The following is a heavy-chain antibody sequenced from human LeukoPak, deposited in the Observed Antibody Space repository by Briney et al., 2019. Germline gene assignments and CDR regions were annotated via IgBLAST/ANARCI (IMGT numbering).Heavy chain of an antibody. V-gene: IGHV3-74*01. D-gene: IGHD5-18*01. Sequence: PGGSLRLSCAASGFTISTYWMHWVRQAPGKGLVWVSRINSDGSSTSYADSVKGRFTISRDSAKNTLYLQMNSLRAEDTAVYHCARSGYGGNYFDYWGQGILVTVSS. CDR1: GFTISTYW. CDR3: ARSGYGGNYFDY. CDR2: INSDGSST. J-gene: IGHJ4*02.